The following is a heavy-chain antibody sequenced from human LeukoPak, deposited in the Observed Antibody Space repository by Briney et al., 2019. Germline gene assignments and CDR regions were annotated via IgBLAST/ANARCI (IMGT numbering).Heavy chain of an antibody. Sequence: VASVKVSCKASGYTFTSYDINWVRQATGQGLEWMGWMNPNSGNTGYAQKFQGRVTITRNTSISTAYMELSSLTSDDTAVYFCARDFSNFGDLWGQGTLITVSA. V-gene: IGHV1-8*03. CDR1: GYTFTSYD. D-gene: IGHD3-3*01. CDR3: ARDFSNFGDL. J-gene: IGHJ5*02. CDR2: MNPNSGNT.